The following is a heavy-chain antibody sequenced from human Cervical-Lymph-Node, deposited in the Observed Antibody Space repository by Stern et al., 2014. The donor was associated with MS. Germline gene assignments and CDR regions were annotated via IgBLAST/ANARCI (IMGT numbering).Heavy chain of an antibody. CDR2: IDWDDHK. V-gene: IGHV2-70*04. J-gene: IGHJ3*02. CDR3: TRIQAGGGAFDI. D-gene: IGHD2-8*02. Sequence: QVTLKESGPALVKPTQTLTLTCTFSGFSLSTSGMRVSWIRQPPGRALEWLARIDWDDHKYYTPSLKTRLTISKDSSKNLVVLTMTNMDPEDTATYYCTRIQAGGGAFDIWGQGTMVTVSS. CDR1: GFSLSTSGMR.